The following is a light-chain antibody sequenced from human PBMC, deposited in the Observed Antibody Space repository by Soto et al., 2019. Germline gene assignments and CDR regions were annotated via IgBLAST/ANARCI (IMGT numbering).Light chain of an antibody. CDR3: SSYTSSSTIV. CDR1: RSDVGGYNY. V-gene: IGLV2-14*01. CDR2: DVS. J-gene: IGLJ1*01. Sequence: QSALTQPASVSGSPGQSITISCTGTRSDVGGYNYVSWYQQHPGQAPKLMIYDVSNRPSGVSNRFSGSKSGNTATLTISGLQAEYEADYYCSSYTSSSTIVFGTGTKLTVL.